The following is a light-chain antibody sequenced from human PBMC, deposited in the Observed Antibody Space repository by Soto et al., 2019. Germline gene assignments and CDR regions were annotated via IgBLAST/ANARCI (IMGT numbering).Light chain of an antibody. V-gene: IGKV1-5*01. CDR3: HQYSSSAT. CDR1: QNISPW. CDR2: GAS. J-gene: IGKJ1*01. Sequence: DIQVTKSPFALSSSIGDRVTIACRAGQNISPWLAWYQQKPGKAPKLLIYGASSLEGGVPSRFSGSGSGTDFTLTISSLQPDDFATYYCHQYSSSATFGQGTKADIK.